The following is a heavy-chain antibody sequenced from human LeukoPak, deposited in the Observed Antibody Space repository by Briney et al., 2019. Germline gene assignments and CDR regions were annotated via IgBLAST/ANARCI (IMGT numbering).Heavy chain of an antibody. CDR2: IYTSGST. Sequence: PSETLSLTCTVSGGSISSHYWSWIRQPAGKGLEWIGRIYTSGSTNYNPSLKSRVTMSVDTSKNQFSLKLSSVTAADTAVYYCASPIVGATVASDYWGQGTLVTVSS. CDR3: ASPIVGATVASDY. J-gene: IGHJ4*02. CDR1: GGSISSHY. D-gene: IGHD1-26*01. V-gene: IGHV4-4*07.